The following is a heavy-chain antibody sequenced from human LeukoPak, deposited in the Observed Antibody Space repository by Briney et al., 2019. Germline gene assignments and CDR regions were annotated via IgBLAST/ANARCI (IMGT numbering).Heavy chain of an antibody. V-gene: IGHV4-59*11. Sequence: SETLSLTCTVSGGSISSHYWSWIRQPPGKGLEWIGYIYYSGSTNYNPSLKSRVTISVDTSKNQFSLKLSSVTAADTAVYYCARGGPITMVRGVIGYYYYYMDVWGKGTTVTVS. J-gene: IGHJ6*03. CDR1: GGSISSHY. CDR2: IYYSGST. CDR3: ARGGPITMVRGVIGYYYYYMDV. D-gene: IGHD3-10*01.